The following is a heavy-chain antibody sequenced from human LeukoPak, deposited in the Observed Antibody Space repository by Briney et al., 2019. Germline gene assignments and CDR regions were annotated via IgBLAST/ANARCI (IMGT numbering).Heavy chain of an antibody. CDR3: ARDGVVGTGIAFDI. CDR1: GYSFITYD. Sequence: GASVKVSCKASGYSFITYDMHWVRQAPGQRLEWMGWIIPGNGKTKYSQKFQGRVSITRDTSATTVYMDLSSLRSEDTAVYYCARDGVVGTGIAFDIWGQGTMVTVSS. D-gene: IGHD7-27*01. V-gene: IGHV1-3*01. CDR2: IIPGNGKT. J-gene: IGHJ3*02.